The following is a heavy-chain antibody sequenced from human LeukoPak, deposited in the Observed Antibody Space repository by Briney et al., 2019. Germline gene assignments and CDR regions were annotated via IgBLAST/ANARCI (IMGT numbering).Heavy chain of an antibody. CDR3: ARGGTDSSGYPYPIDY. CDR1: GDTFSSYA. V-gene: IGHV1-69*13. Sequence: ASVKVSCKASGDTFSSYAISWVRQAPGQGLEWMGGIIPIFGTANYAQKFQGRVTITADESTSTAYMELSSLRSEDTAVYYCARGGTDSSGYPYPIDYWGQGTLVTVSS. J-gene: IGHJ4*02. CDR2: IIPIFGTA. D-gene: IGHD3-22*01.